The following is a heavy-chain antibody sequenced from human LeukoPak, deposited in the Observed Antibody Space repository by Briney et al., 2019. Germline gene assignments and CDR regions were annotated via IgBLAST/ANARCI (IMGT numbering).Heavy chain of an antibody. V-gene: IGHV4-4*07. J-gene: IGHJ4*02. CDR1: GGSISSYY. CDR3: ARRAGDAYYFDY. Sequence: PSETLSLACTVPGGSISSYYWIWIRQPPGKGLDWIGRIYTSGSTNFNPSLRSRVTMSVDMSKNQFSLKLTSVTAADTAVYYCARRAGDAYYFDYWGQGTLVTVSS. D-gene: IGHD3-16*01. CDR2: IYTSGST.